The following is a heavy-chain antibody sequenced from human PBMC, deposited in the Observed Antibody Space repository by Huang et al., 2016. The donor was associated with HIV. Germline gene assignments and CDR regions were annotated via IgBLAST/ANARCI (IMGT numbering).Heavy chain of an antibody. CDR1: GYTFTSYG. CDR2: ISASSGDT. D-gene: IGHD3-22*01. J-gene: IGHJ3*02. V-gene: IGHV1-18*01. Sequence: QIQLMQSGPELKQPGASVKASCKASGYTFTSYGITWVRQAPGQGPEWMGWISASSGDTEYAQKCQGRVTLTTDTSTNIAYMELRSLRSDDTAKYYCARDPKYHRIGYYRQRRGIDIWGQGTMVIVSS. CDR3: ARDPKYHRIGYYRQRRGIDI.